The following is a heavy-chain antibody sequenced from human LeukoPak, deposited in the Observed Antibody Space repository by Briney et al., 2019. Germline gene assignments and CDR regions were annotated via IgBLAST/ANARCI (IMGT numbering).Heavy chain of an antibody. V-gene: IGHV3-48*01. J-gene: IGHJ4*02. CDR3: ARDFLEDGY. CDR1: GFTFSNYN. Sequence: GXLRLSCAASGFTFSNYNMNWVRQAPGKGLEGVSYISNSRSTIHYADSVKGRSTISRDNARNSLYLQMNSLRAENTAVYYCARDFLEDGYWGQGTLVTVSS. D-gene: IGHD3-3*01. CDR2: ISNSRSTI.